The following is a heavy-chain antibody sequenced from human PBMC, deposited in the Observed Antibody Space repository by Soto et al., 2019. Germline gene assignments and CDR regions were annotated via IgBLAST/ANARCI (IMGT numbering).Heavy chain of an antibody. CDR3: ARDLSGYSYGQLDY. Sequence: SVKVSCKASGGTFSSYAISWVRQAPGQGLEWMGGIIPIFGTANYAQKFQGRVTITADESTSTAYMELSSPRSEDTAVYYCARDLSGYSYGQLDYWGQGTLVTVSS. CDR2: IIPIFGTA. CDR1: GGTFSSYA. D-gene: IGHD5-18*01. J-gene: IGHJ4*02. V-gene: IGHV1-69*13.